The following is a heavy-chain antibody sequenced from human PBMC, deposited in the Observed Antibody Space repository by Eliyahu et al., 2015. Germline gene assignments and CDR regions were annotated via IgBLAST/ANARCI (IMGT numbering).Heavy chain of an antibody. CDR1: GGSIRXGGKY. D-gene: IGHD5-18*01. V-gene: IGHV4-31*03. Sequence: QVQLQESGPGLVKPSEXLSLTCXXXGGSIRXGGKYWSWIRQHPEEGLEWIGYIYHSGTTYYNPSLTSRATISVDTTKNQFSLKLSSVTAADTAVYYCARVMDAETNPRFDYWGQGTLVTFSS. CDR2: IYHSGTT. J-gene: IGHJ4*02. CDR3: ARVMDAETNPRFDY.